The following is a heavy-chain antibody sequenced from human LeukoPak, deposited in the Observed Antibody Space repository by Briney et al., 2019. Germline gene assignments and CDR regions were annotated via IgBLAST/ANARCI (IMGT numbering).Heavy chain of an antibody. CDR3: ARSPHILTGENFDY. Sequence: ASVKVSCKASGYTFTDYYMHWVRQAPGQGLEWMGWINLNNGGTTCAQKFQGRVSMTRDTSINTAYMQLSRLRSDDTAVYYCARSPHILTGENFDYWGQGTLVTVSS. CDR2: INLNNGGT. D-gene: IGHD3-9*01. V-gene: IGHV1-2*02. J-gene: IGHJ4*02. CDR1: GYTFTDYY.